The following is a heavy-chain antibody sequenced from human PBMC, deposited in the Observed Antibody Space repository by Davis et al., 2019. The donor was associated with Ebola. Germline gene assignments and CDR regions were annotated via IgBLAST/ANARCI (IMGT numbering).Heavy chain of an antibody. J-gene: IGHJ6*02. Sequence: GESLKISCAAPGFTFSSYAMSWVRQAPGKGLEWVSAISGSGGSTYYADSVKGRFTISRDNSKNTLYLQMNSLRAEDTAVYYCAKRLVEEVYYYGMDVWGQGTTVTVSS. D-gene: IGHD6-6*01. CDR2: ISGSGGST. V-gene: IGHV3-23*01. CDR3: AKRLVEEVYYYGMDV. CDR1: GFTFSSYA.